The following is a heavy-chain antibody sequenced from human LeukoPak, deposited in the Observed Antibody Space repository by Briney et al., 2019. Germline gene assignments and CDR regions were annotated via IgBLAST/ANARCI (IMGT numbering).Heavy chain of an antibody. D-gene: IGHD3-10*01. J-gene: IGHJ4*02. CDR3: ARLPAPNQLRDYYGSRSYYKSTKDY. CDR1: GGSISSSSYY. Sequence: SETLSLTCTVSGGSISSSSYYWGWIRQPPGKGLEWIGSIYYSGSTYYNPSLKSRVTISVDTSKNQFSLKLSSVTAADTAVYYCARLPAPNQLRDYYGSRSYYKSTKDYWGQGTLVTVSS. V-gene: IGHV4-39*01. CDR2: IYYSGST.